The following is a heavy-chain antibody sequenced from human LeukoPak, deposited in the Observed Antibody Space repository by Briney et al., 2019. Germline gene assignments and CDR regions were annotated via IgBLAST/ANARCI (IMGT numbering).Heavy chain of an antibody. Sequence: GGSLRLSCATSGFIFDDHGMSWVRQVPGKGLEWVSGINWNGGSTGYADSVKGRFTITRDNAKNSLYLQMNSLRAEDTAVYYCARVRRDTAMVNYMDVWGKGTTVTISS. CDR3: ARVRRDTAMVNYMDV. V-gene: IGHV3-20*04. CDR2: INWNGGST. J-gene: IGHJ6*03. CDR1: GFIFDDHG. D-gene: IGHD5-18*01.